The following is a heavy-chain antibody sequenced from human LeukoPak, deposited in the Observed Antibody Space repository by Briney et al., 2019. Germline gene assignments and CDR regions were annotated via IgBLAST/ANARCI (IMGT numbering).Heavy chain of an antibody. J-gene: IGHJ5*02. CDR3: ARGDLDYYDSSGYPNWFDP. Sequence: GGSLRLSCAASGFTFSSCEMNWVRQAPGKGLEWVSYISSSGSTIYYADSVKGRFTISRDNAKNSLYLQMNSLRAEDTAVYYCARGDLDYYDSSGYPNWFDPWGQGTLVTVSS. V-gene: IGHV3-48*03. CDR1: GFTFSSCE. D-gene: IGHD3-22*01. CDR2: ISSSGSTI.